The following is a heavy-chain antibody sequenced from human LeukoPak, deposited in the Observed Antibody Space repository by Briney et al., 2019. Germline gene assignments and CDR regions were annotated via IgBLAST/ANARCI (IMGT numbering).Heavy chain of an antibody. D-gene: IGHD3-10*01. CDR2: ISSNGGST. J-gene: IGHJ4*02. Sequence: GGSLRVCCAASGFTFSSYAMHWVRQAPGKGLEYVSAISSNGGSTYYANSVKGRFTISRDNSKNTLYLQMGSLRAEDMAVYYCARDGGVRGVPFDYWGQGTLVTVSS. CDR1: GFTFSSYA. CDR3: ARDGGVRGVPFDY. V-gene: IGHV3-64*01.